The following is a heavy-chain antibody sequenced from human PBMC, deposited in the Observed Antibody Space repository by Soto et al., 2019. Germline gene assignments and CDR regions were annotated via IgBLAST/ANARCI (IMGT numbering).Heavy chain of an antibody. CDR3: ARDRSYASNLYHHFDY. Sequence: EVQLVESGGGLVQPGGSLRLSCAASGFTLSGYAMNWVRQAPGKGLEWVAYISSSSANIHYADSVKGRFTISRDNAKNSLYLQMNSLRDEDAAVYYCARDRSYASNLYHHFDYWGQGTLVTVSS. V-gene: IGHV3-48*02. J-gene: IGHJ4*02. D-gene: IGHD2-2*01. CDR2: ISSSSANI. CDR1: GFTLSGYA.